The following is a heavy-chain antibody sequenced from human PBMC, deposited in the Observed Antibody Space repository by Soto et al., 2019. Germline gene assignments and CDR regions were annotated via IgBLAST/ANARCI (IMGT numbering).Heavy chain of an antibody. CDR3: STGEITMIDIWFDP. D-gene: IGHD3-22*01. J-gene: IGHJ5*02. Sequence: SKPLSLTCTVSGGSISSYYWSWIRQPPGKGLEWIGYIYYSGSTNYNPSLKSRVTISVDTSKNQFSLKLSSVTAADTAVYYFSTGEITMIDIWFDPCGQGTLVTVSS. CDR2: IYYSGST. CDR1: GGSISSYY. V-gene: IGHV4-59*01.